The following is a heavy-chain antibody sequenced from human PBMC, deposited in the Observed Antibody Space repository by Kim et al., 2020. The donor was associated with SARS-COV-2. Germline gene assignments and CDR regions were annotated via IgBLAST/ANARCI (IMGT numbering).Heavy chain of an antibody. D-gene: IGHD3-16*02. Sequence: SVKVSCKASGGTFSSYAISWVRQAPGQGLEWMGGIIPIFGTANYAQKFQGRVTMTTDKSTSTAYMELRSLRSDDTAVYYCARRGEYVCGPLSCHGAYDI. J-gene: IGHJ3*02. CDR2: IIPIFGTA. CDR3: ARRGEYVCGPLSCHGAYDI. CDR1: GGTFSSYA. V-gene: IGHV1-69*05.